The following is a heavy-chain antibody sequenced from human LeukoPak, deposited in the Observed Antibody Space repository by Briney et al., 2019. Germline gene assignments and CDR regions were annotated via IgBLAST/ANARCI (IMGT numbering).Heavy chain of an antibody. CDR2: IKQDGSEK. CDR1: GFTFSSYW. Sequence: GGSLRLSCAASGFTFSSYWMSWVRQAPGKGLEWVANIKQDGSEKYYVDSVKGRFTISRDNAKNSLYLQMNSLRAEDTAVHYCARGVSRGYCSGGSCYIVWGQGTLVTVSS. CDR3: ARGVSRGYCSGGSCYIV. D-gene: IGHD2-15*01. V-gene: IGHV3-7*03. J-gene: IGHJ4*02.